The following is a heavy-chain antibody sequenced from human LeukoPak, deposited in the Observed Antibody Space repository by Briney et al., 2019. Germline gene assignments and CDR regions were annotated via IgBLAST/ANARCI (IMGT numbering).Heavy chain of an antibody. D-gene: IGHD2-8*01. CDR1: GGSISGYY. J-gene: IGHJ3*02. CDR2: IYYSGST. CDR3: ARHAPLGYCTNGVCIMDAFDI. V-gene: IGHV4-59*01. Sequence: SETLSLTCTVSGGSISGYYWSWIRQPPGKGLEWIGYIYYSGSTNYNPSLKSRVTISVDTSKNQFSLKLSSVTAADTAVYYCARHAPLGYCTNGVCIMDAFDIWGQGTMVTVSS.